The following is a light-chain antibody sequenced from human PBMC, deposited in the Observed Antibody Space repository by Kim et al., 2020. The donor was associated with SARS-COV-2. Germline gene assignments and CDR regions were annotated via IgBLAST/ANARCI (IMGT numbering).Light chain of an antibody. V-gene: IGLV6-57*02. CDR1: SGSIASNY. CDR3: QSYDNSTWV. J-gene: IGLJ3*02. CDR2: EDN. Sequence: GKTVTISCTGSSGSIASNYVQWYQQRPGSAPTTVIYEDNQRPSGVPDRFSGSIDSSSNSASLTISGLKTEDEADYYCQSYDNSTWVFGGGTKLTVL.